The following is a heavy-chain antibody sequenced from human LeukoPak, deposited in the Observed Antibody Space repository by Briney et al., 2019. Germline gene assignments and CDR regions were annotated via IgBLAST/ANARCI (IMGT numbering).Heavy chain of an antibody. V-gene: IGHV3-7*01. D-gene: IGHD6-19*01. Sequence: GGSLRLSCAASGFTFSSYWMSWVRQAPGKGLEWVANIKQDGSEKYYVDSVKGRFTISRDNAKNSLYLQMNRLRAEDTAVYYCARPASSGWPYDAFDIWGQGTMVTVSS. CDR3: ARPASSGWPYDAFDI. J-gene: IGHJ3*02. CDR2: IKQDGSEK. CDR1: GFTFSSYW.